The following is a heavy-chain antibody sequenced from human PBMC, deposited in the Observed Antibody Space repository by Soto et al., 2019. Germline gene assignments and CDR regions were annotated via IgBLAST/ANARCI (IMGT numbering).Heavy chain of an antibody. Sequence: GGSLRLSCAASGFTFGAYAMHWVRQAPGKGLQWVAVISSDGTDKYNTDSVRGRFTISRDNSNSTLFLQMNSLRPEDTAVYFCARSARVVTRDAFDIWGPGTLVTVSS. D-gene: IGHD2-21*02. CDR2: ISSDGTDK. CDR3: ARSARVVTRDAFDI. J-gene: IGHJ3*02. CDR1: GFTFGAYA. V-gene: IGHV3-30-3*01.